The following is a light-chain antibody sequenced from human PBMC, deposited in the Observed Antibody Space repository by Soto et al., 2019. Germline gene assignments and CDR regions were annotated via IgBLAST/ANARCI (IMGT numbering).Light chain of an antibody. CDR1: QSVSSSH. J-gene: IGKJ1*01. V-gene: IGKV3-20*01. CDR2: HAF. Sequence: EIVLTQSPGTLSLSPGERATLSCRASQSVSSSHLAWYQQKPGQAPRLLIYHAFSRATGIPDRFSGSGSGTDFTITISRLEPEDFAVYYCQQYGSSFPWTFGQGTKVEIK. CDR3: QQYGSSFPWT.